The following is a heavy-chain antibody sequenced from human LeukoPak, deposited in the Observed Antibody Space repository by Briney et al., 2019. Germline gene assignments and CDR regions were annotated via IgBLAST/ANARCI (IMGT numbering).Heavy chain of an antibody. CDR1: GGSISSYY. CDR3: ARGWADYGDYFDY. V-gene: IGHV4-59*01. D-gene: IGHD4-17*01. Sequence: SETLSLTCTVSGGSISSYYWSWIRQPPGKGLEWIEYIYYSGSTNYNPSLKSRVTISVDTSKNQFSLKLSSVTAADTAVYYCARGWADYGDYFDYWGQGTLVTVSS. J-gene: IGHJ4*02. CDR2: IYYSGST.